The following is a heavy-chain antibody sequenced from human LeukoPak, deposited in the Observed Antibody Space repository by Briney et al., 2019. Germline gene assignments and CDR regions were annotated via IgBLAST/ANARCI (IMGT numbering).Heavy chain of an antibody. Sequence: EGSLRLSCAASGFTFSFYEMNWVRQAPGKGLEWVSYISSSGSTIYYADSVKGRFTISRDNAKNSLYLQMNSLRAEDTAVYYCAELGITMIGGVWGKGTTVTISS. CDR1: GFTFSFYE. D-gene: IGHD3-10*02. CDR2: ISSSGSTI. CDR3: AELGITMIGGV. J-gene: IGHJ6*04. V-gene: IGHV3-48*03.